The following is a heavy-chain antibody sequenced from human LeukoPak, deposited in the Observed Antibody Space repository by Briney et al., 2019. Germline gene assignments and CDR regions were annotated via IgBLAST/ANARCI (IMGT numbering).Heavy chain of an antibody. CDR1: GFTFSAYA. Sequence: GGALRLSCAASGFTFSAYAMSWVRQAPGKWLEWASTISGSGSLTYYADSVKGRFTISRDNSKNTLSLQMTSLRAEDTAVYFCAKGFYSGNYYRIDYWGQGTLVTVSS. D-gene: IGHD1-26*01. V-gene: IGHV3-23*01. J-gene: IGHJ4*02. CDR2: ISGSGSLT. CDR3: AKGFYSGNYYRIDY.